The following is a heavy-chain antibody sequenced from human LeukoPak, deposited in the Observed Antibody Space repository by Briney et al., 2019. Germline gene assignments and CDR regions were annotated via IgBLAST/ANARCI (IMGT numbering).Heavy chain of an antibody. CDR3: ARGRISNWGFEGTLFDA. V-gene: IGHV4-59*01. CDR2: ITHSGGT. Sequence: SETLSLTCTVSGGSLNNYYWSWIRQPPGKGLERIGFITHSGGTDFDSSLRGRVTISVDRSKNQFSLRLTSMTAADTAVYFCARGRISNWGFEGTLFDAWGQGVLVTVSS. J-gene: IGHJ4*02. D-gene: IGHD7-27*01. CDR1: GGSLNNYY.